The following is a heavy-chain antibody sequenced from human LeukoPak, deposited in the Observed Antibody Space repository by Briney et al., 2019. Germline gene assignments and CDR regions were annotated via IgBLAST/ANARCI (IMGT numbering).Heavy chain of an antibody. V-gene: IGHV4-59*01. CDR1: AAPISSYY. CDR3: ARGGSLVGTTPHDTFDI. D-gene: IGHD1-26*01. Sequence: SETLSLTCTVSAAPISSYYWSWIRQPPGKGLEWIGYIYYSGSTNYNPSLKSRVAISVDTSKNQVSLRLSSVTAAATAVYYCARGGSLVGTTPHDTFDIWGQGTVVTVS. J-gene: IGHJ3*02. CDR2: IYYSGST.